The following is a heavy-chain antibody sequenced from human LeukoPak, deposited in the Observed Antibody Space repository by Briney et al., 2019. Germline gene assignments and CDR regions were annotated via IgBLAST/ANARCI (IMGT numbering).Heavy chain of an antibody. Sequence: SVKVSCKASGVTFSSSAISWVRQAPGQGLEWIGGILPVFGAVNSAQKLQGRVTITKDDSTTTAYMELSSLRSEDTAVYYCATNPMTGYHLGDYYYFYMAVWGKGTTVTVS. J-gene: IGHJ6*03. CDR3: ATNPMTGYHLGDYYYFYMAV. D-gene: IGHD1-20*01. CDR1: GVTFSSSA. CDR2: ILPVFGAV. V-gene: IGHV1-69*05.